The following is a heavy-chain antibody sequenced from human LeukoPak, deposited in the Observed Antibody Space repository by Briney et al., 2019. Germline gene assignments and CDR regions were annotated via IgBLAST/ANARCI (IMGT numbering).Heavy chain of an antibody. CDR3: ARGGDPGYFDY. D-gene: IGHD3-10*01. Sequence: GGSLRLSCVASGFTFSDYYMSWVRQAPGKGLEWVSVRDTGYITYYRDSVKGRFSVSRDNSKNTLFLQMNSLRGKDTAVYYCARGGDPGYFDYWGQGTLVTVSS. V-gene: IGHV3-66*01. CDR1: GFTFSDYY. CDR2: RDTGYIT. J-gene: IGHJ4*02.